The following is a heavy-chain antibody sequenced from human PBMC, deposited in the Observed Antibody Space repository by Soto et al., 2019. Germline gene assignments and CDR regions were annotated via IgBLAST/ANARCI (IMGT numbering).Heavy chain of an antibody. CDR3: ARTVLAAEGDLVDY. CDR1: GYTFTSYG. Sequence: ASVKVSCKASGYTFTSYGFSWVRQAPGQGLEWVGWISAYNGNTNYAQKLQDRVTMTTDTSTSTAYMELRSLRSDDTAVYYCARTVLAAEGDLVDYWGQGTLVTVSS. D-gene: IGHD2-21*02. V-gene: IGHV1-18*01. J-gene: IGHJ4*02. CDR2: ISAYNGNT.